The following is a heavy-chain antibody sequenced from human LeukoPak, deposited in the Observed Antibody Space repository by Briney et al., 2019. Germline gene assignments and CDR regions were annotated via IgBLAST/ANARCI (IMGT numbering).Heavy chain of an antibody. CDR3: ARQSASYPWRSWFDP. V-gene: IGHV4-39*01. CDR2: IYYSGST. Sequence: PSETLSLTCTVSGGSISSSSYYWGWIRQPPGKGLEWIGSIYYSGSTYYNPSLKSRVTISVDTSKNQFSLKLSSVTAADTAVYYCARQSASYPWRSWFDPWGHGTLVTVSS. J-gene: IGHJ5*02. CDR1: GGSISSSSYY. D-gene: IGHD3-16*01.